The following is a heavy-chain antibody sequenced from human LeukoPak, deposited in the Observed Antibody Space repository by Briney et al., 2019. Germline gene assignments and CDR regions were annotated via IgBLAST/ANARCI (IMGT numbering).Heavy chain of an antibody. CDR3: ARDIYYYDSSGYYL. V-gene: IGHV3-33*01. D-gene: IGHD3-22*01. CDR1: GFTFSSYG. J-gene: IGHJ4*02. Sequence: PGGSLRLSCAASGFTFSSYGMHWVRQAPGKGLEWVAVIWYDGSNKYYADSVKGRFTISRDNSKNTLYLQMNSLRAEDTAVYYCARDIYYYDSSGYYLWGQGTLVTVSS. CDR2: IWYDGSNK.